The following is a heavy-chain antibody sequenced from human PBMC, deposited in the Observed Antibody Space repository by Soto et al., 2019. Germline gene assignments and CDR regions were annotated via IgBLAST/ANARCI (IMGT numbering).Heavy chain of an antibody. CDR2: ISPSDTTI. D-gene: IGHD2-2*01. Sequence: EAQLVESGGTLVQPGGSLRLSCVASGFTFSSYSMNWVRQAPGKGLEWVAYISPSDTTIYYADSVKGRFTISRDDSKNSVYLQMNSLRVDDTALYYCARGGPAINAFDIWGQGTMVTVSS. CDR3: ARGGPAINAFDI. J-gene: IGHJ3*02. CDR1: GFTFSSYS. V-gene: IGHV3-48*01.